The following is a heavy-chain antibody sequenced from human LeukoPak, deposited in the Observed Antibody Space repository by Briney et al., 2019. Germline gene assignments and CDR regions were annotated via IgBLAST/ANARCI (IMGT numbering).Heavy chain of an antibody. CDR3: AKDLENYDYVWGSYRHYFDY. J-gene: IGHJ4*02. Sequence: KTGGSLRLSCAASGFTFGSYSMNWVRQVPGKGLQWVSSISSTSSYIYYADSVKGRFTVSRDNAKNSLYLQMNSLRAEDTAVYYCAKDLENYDYVWGSYRHYFDYWGQGTLVTVSS. CDR2: ISSTSSYI. D-gene: IGHD3-16*02. CDR1: GFTFGSYS. V-gene: IGHV3-21*04.